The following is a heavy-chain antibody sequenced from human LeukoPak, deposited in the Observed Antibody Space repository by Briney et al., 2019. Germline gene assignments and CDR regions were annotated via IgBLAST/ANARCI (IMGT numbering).Heavy chain of an antibody. CDR2: ISYDGSIK. J-gene: IGHJ3*02. V-gene: IGHV3-30*04. D-gene: IGHD4-17*01. CDR1: GFXFSNFA. CDR3: AREDMTTVTTRWAFDI. Sequence: GRSLRLSCAASGFXFSNFAMHWVRQAPGKGLEWVAVISYDGSIKYYADSVKGRFTISRDNSKNTLYLQMNSLRAEDTAVYYCAREDMTTVTTRWAFDIWGQGSMVTVSS.